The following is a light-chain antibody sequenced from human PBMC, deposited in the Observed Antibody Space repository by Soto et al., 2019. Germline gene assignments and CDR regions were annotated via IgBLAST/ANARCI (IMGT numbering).Light chain of an antibody. CDR1: DSNIGAGHD. CDR2: GRV. V-gene: IGLV1-40*01. CDR3: QSYDSSLIAYV. J-gene: IGLJ1*01. Sequence: QSVLTQPPSVAGSPGQSVTISCTWFDSNIGAGHDVHWYQHFPGRAPQPLIFGRVNRPSGVPDRFSGSTSGTSASLAITGLQAEDEADYYCQSYDSSLIAYVFGTGTKVTV.